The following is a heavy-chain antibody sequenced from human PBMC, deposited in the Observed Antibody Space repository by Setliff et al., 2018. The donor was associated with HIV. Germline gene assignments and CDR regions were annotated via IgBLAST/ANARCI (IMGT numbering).Heavy chain of an antibody. V-gene: IGHV5-51*01. Sequence: GESLKISCKGSGYSFTSYWIGWVRQMPGKGLEWTGIIYPGDSDTRYSPSFQGQVTISADKSISTAYLQWSSLKASDTAMYYCARLGAYCSSTSCYSYYYYYYYMDVWGKGTTVTVSS. CDR2: IYPGDSDT. CDR3: ARLGAYCSSTSCYSYYYYYYYMDV. J-gene: IGHJ6*03. D-gene: IGHD2-2*02. CDR1: GYSFTSYW.